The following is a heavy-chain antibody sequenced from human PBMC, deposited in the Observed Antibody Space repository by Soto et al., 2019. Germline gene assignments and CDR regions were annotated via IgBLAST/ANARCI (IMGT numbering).Heavy chain of an antibody. J-gene: IGHJ4*02. V-gene: IGHV1-69*14. CDR3: ARAAPGQQLDM. Sequence: QVQLVQCGAEVKKPGSSVKVSCKASGYTFSSYSLNCVRQAPGQGLEWMGWIIPMFGSTNYAQKFQGRVTITADMSTMTAYMVISSLKAEDTAIYSCARAAPGQQLDMWGQGTLLTVSS. CDR2: IIPMFGST. CDR1: GYTFSSYS. D-gene: IGHD6-6*01.